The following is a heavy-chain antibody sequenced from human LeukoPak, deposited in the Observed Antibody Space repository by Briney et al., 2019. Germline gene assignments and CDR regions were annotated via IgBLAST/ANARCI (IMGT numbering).Heavy chain of an antibody. V-gene: IGHV3-30*03. CDR3: ARATDYYYGMDV. CDR1: GFTFSSYS. CDR2: ISYDGSNK. D-gene: IGHD4-11*01. J-gene: IGHJ6*02. Sequence: GGSLRLSCAASGFTFSSYSMSWVRQAPGKGLEWVAVISYDGSNKYYADSVKGRFTISRDNSKNTLYLQMNSLRAEDTAVYYCARATDYYYGMDVWGQGTTVTVSS.